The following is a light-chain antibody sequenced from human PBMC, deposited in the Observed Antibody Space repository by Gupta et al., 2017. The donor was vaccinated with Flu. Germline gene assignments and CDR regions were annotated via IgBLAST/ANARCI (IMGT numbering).Light chain of an antibody. V-gene: IGKV1-39*01. CDR3: QQTYVSPFT. J-gene: IGKJ5*01. CDR2: AAS. Sequence: PSSLSASVGDRVTITCRTSQSISKSLNWYQQRPGQAPTPLIYAASNLQRGVPSRFRGSGSGTSFTLTITSLQLEDFATYHCQQTYVSPFTFGQGTRLDI. CDR1: QSISKS.